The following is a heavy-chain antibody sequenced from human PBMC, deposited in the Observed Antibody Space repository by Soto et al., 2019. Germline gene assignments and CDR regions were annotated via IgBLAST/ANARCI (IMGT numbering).Heavy chain of an antibody. CDR1: GYSFASYL. D-gene: IGHD6-6*01. V-gene: IGHV5-51*01. CDR3: ARTRSFTLGFYYDGMDF. Sequence: PGESLKISRQGSGYSFASYLIGLVRQMPREDLEWMGIIYTDDTDTSYSPSFQGQVTISADKSLRTAYLQWTSLKAADTALYYCARTRSFTLGFYYDGMDFWGQGTTVTVSS. CDR2: IYTDDTDT. J-gene: IGHJ6*02.